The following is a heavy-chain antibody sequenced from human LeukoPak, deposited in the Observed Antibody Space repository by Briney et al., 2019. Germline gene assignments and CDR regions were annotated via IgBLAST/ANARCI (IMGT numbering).Heavy chain of an antibody. CDR3: ASVDGSGSYKDY. V-gene: IGHV1-69*13. D-gene: IGHD3-10*01. Sequence: SVKVSCKASGGTFSSHAISWVRQAPGQGLEWMGGIIPIFGTANYAQKFQGRVTITADESTSTAYMELSSLRSEDTAVYYCASVDGSGSYKDYWGQGTLVTVSS. CDR2: IIPIFGTA. J-gene: IGHJ4*02. CDR1: GGTFSSHA.